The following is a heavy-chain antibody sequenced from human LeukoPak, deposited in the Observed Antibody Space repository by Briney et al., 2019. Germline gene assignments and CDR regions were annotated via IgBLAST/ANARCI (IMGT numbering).Heavy chain of an antibody. CDR3: AKAQRYCSSTSCHEGWFDP. D-gene: IGHD2-2*01. CDR1: GFTVSSNY. Sequence: PGGSLRLSCAASGFTVSSNYMSWVRQAPGKGLEWVSVIYSGGSTYYADSVKGRFTISRHNSKNTLYLQMNSLRAEDTAVYYCAKAQRYCSSTSCHEGWFDPWGQGTLVTASS. V-gene: IGHV3-53*01. J-gene: IGHJ5*02. CDR2: IYSGGST.